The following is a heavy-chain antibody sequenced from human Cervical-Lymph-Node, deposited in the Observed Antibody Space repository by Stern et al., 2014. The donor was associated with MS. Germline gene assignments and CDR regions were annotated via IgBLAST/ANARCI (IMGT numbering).Heavy chain of an antibody. D-gene: IGHD3-10*01. CDR2: ISWNSGSI. CDR3: AKDTGGSGSHGSFDY. V-gene: IGHV3-9*01. CDR1: GFTFDDYA. J-gene: IGHJ4*02. Sequence: EVQLVESGGGLVQPGRSLRLSCAASGFTFDDYAMHWVRQAPGKGLEWVSGISWNSGSIGYADSVKGRFTISRDNAKNSLYLQMNSLRAEDTALYYCAKDTGGSGSHGSFDYWGQGTLVTVSS.